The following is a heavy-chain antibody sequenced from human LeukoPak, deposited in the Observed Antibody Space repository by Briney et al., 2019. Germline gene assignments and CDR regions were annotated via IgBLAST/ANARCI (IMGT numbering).Heavy chain of an antibody. J-gene: IGHJ6*03. V-gene: IGHV4-38-2*01. Sequence: SETLSLTCAVSGYSISSGYYWGWIRQPTRKGRAWIRSIYHSGSTYYNPSLKSRVTISVDTSKNQFSLKLSSVTAADTAVYYCARIGGSGSYRDYYMDVWGKGTTVTVSS. CDR2: IYHSGST. CDR1: GYSISSGYY. D-gene: IGHD3-10*01. CDR3: ARIGGSGSYRDYYMDV.